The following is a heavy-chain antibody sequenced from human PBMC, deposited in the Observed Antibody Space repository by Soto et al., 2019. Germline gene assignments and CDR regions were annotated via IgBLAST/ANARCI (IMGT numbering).Heavy chain of an antibody. Sequence: VGSLRLSCAASGFTFSNAWMSWVRQAPGKGLEWVGRIKSKTDGGTTDYAAPVKGRFTISRDDSKNTLYLQMNSLKTEDTAVYYCTALAYEWRGVWYFDYWGQGTLVTVSS. J-gene: IGHJ4*02. CDR1: GFTFSNAW. V-gene: IGHV3-15*01. CDR3: TALAYEWRGVWYFDY. D-gene: IGHD2-21*01. CDR2: IKSKTDGGTT.